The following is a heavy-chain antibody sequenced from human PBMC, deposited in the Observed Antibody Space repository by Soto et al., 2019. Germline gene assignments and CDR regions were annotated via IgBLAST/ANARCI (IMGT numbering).Heavy chain of an antibody. CDR1: GDSVSSNSVA. V-gene: IGHV6-1*01. CDR2: TYYKSKWYN. D-gene: IGHD1-26*01. Sequence: SPTLSLTCAISGDSVSSNSVAWNWIRQSPSRGLEWLGRTYYKSKWYNDYAVSVKSRITSNPDTSKNQFSLQLNSVTPEDTAVYYCARDTPAKGSYWDYWGQGTLVTVS. J-gene: IGHJ4*02. CDR3: ARDTPAKGSYWDY.